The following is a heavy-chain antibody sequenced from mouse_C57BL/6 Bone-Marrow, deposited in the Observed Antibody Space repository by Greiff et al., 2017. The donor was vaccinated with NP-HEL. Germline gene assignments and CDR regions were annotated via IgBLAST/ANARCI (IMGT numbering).Heavy chain of an antibody. J-gene: IGHJ3*01. CDR1: GYTFTSYW. CDR2: INPSNGGT. CDR3: ARDRLLQGGWFAY. V-gene: IGHV1-53*01. Sequence: VQLQQPGTELVKPGASVKLSCKASGYTFTSYWMHWVKQRPGQGLEWIGNINPSNGGTNYNEKFKSKATLTVDKSSSTAYMQLSSLTSEDSAVYYCARDRLLQGGWFAYWGQGTLVTVSA. D-gene: IGHD2-3*01.